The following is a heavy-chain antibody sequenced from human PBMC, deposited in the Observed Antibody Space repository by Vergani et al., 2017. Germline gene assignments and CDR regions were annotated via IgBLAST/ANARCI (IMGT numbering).Heavy chain of an antibody. CDR1: GFTFSSYS. J-gene: IGHJ4*02. Sequence: EVQLVESGGGLVQPGGSLRLSCAASGFTFSSYSMNWVRQAPGKGLEWVSCISSSTSYIYYADSVKGRFTISRSNAKNSLYLQMSSLRAEDTAVYYCARDLGDGSRSPDFDYWGQGTLVTVSS. CDR3: ARDLGDGSRSPDFDY. CDR2: ISSSTSYI. V-gene: IGHV3-21*05. D-gene: IGHD3-10*01.